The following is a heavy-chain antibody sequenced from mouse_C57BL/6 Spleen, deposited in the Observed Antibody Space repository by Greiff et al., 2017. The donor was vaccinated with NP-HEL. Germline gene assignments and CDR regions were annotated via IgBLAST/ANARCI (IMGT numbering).Heavy chain of an antibody. J-gene: IGHJ1*03. V-gene: IGHV5-17*01. CDR2: ISSGSSTI. CDR1: GFTFSDYG. Sequence: EVKLMESGGGLVKPGGSLKLSCAASGFTFSDYGMHWVRQAPEQGLEWVAYISSGSSTIYYADTVKGRFTISRDHAKNTLFLQMTSLRSEDTAVYYCAGGGYYGYWYFDVWGTGTTVTVSA. D-gene: IGHD1-1*01. CDR3: AGGGYYGYWYFDV.